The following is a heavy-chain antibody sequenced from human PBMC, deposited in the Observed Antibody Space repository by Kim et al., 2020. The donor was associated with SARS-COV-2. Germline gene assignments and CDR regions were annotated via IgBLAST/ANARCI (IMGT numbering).Heavy chain of an antibody. D-gene: IGHD7-27*01. Sequence: GGSLRLSCAASGFSFSSYWMHWVRQAPGKGLVWVSRINSDGSTTTYADSVKGRFTISRNNTKNTLYLQMNSLRGEDTAVYYCTRVLWGDGFNIWGQGTMVTVSS. V-gene: IGHV3-74*01. CDR3: TRVLWGDGFNI. CDR2: INSDGSTT. J-gene: IGHJ3*02. CDR1: GFSFSSYW.